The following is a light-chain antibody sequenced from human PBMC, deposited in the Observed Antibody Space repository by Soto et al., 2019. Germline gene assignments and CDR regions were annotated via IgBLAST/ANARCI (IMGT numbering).Light chain of an antibody. CDR1: RSNIGNNY. J-gene: IGLJ3*02. CDR3: AAWDDSLSGWV. Sequence: QSVLTQPPSASGTPGQRVTISCSGSRSNIGNNYVHWYQQLPGTAPKLLIYRSNQRPSGVPDRFSGSKSGTSASLAISWLRSEDEADYHCAAWDDSLSGWVFGGGTQLTVL. V-gene: IGLV1-47*01. CDR2: RSN.